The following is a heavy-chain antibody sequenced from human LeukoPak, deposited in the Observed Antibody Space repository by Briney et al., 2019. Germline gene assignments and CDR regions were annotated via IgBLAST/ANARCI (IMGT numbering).Heavy chain of an antibody. CDR3: ARDRGYYFDY. D-gene: IGHD3-16*01. CDR2: ISYDGSNK. CDR1: GFTFSSYA. Sequence: GGSLRLSCAASGFTFSSYAMHWVRQAPGKGLEWVAVISYDGSNKYYADSVKGRFTISRDNPKNTLYLQMNSLRAEDTAVYYCARDRGYYFDYWGQGTLVTVSS. V-gene: IGHV3-30*01. J-gene: IGHJ4*02.